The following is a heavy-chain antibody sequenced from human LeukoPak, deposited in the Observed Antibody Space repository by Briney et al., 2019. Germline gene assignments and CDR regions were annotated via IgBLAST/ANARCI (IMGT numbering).Heavy chain of an antibody. CDR3: AKAVGNFRGYYYYGMDV. J-gene: IGHJ6*02. Sequence: PGGSLRLSCAASGFTFSSYAMSWVRQAPGKGLGWVSAISGSGGNTYDADSVRGRFTISRDNSKNTLYLQMNDLRAEDTAVYYCAKAVGNFRGYYYYGMDVWGQGTTVTVSS. CDR2: ISGSGGNT. V-gene: IGHV3-23*01. D-gene: IGHD2-2*01. CDR1: GFTFSSYA.